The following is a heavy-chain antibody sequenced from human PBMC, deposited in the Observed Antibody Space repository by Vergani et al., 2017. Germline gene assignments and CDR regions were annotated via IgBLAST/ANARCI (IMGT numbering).Heavy chain of an antibody. V-gene: IGHV4-61*05. J-gene: IGHJ4*02. CDR3: ARLLTIFGVVPDY. D-gene: IGHD3-3*01. Sequence: QLQLQESGPGLVKPSETLSLTCTVSGGSISSSSYYWGWIRQPPGKGLEWIGYIYYSGSTNYNPSLKSRVTISVDTSKNQFSLKLSSVTAADTAVYYCARLLTIFGVVPDYWGQGTLVTVSS. CDR2: IYYSGST. CDR1: GGSISSSSYY.